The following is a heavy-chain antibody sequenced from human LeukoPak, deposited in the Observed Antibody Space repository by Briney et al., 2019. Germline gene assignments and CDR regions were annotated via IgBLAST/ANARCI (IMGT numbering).Heavy chain of an antibody. CDR3: ARHEGRSGWNGWYDH. V-gene: IGHV4-59*08. D-gene: IGHD6-19*01. J-gene: IGHJ4*02. Sequence: SETLSLTCTVSGGSIGSYCWSWIRQPPGKGLEWIGYIYYTGGTNYNPSLKSRVTLSVDTSRNQFSLNLNSVTAADTAVYYCARHEGRSGWNGWYDHWGQGILVTVSS. CDR2: IYYTGGT. CDR1: GGSIGSYC.